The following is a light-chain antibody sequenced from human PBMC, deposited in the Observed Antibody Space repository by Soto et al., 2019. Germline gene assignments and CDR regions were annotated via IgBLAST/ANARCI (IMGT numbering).Light chain of an antibody. Sequence: QSVLTQPPSASGSPGQSVTISCTGTSSDVGGYNYVSWYQQHPGKAPKIMIYEVSKRTSGVPDRFSGSKSGNTASLTVSGLQAEDEADYYFSSYAGSNNVVFGGGTQLTVL. CDR3: SSYAGSNNVV. CDR1: SSDVGGYNY. J-gene: IGLJ2*01. V-gene: IGLV2-8*01. CDR2: EVS.